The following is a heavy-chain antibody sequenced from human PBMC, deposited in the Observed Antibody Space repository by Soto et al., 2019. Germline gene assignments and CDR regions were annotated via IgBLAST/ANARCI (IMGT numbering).Heavy chain of an antibody. V-gene: IGHV4-59*04. CDR1: GGSISSYY. CDR2: IYYSGTT. Sequence: PSETLSLTCTVSGGSISSYYWSWIRQPPGKGLEWIGYIYYSGTTYYNPSLKSRVTISVDTSKNQFSLKLRSVTAADTAIYYCAGLGYCSGGTCYAGLPWGQGTLVTVCS. J-gene: IGHJ5*02. CDR3: AGLGYCSGGTCYAGLP. D-gene: IGHD2-15*01.